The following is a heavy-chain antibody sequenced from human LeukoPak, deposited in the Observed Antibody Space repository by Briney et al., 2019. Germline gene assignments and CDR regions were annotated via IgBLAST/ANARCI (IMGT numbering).Heavy chain of an antibody. V-gene: IGHV4-34*01. CDR1: GGSMSPYH. CDR3: ARGRQDIVVVPAAPRYYYYYGMDV. D-gene: IGHD2-2*01. CDR2: INHSGST. Sequence: SETLSLTCTVSGGSMSPYHWGWIRQPPGKGLEWIGEINHSGSTNYNPSLKSRVTISVDTSKNQFSLKLSSVTAADTAVYYCARGRQDIVVVPAAPRYYYYYGMDVWGQGTTVTVSS. J-gene: IGHJ6*02.